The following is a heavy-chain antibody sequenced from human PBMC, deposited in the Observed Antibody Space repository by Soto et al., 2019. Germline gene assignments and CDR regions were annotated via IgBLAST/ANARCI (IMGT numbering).Heavy chain of an antibody. D-gene: IGHD3-22*01. CDR3: ARKPTYYYDSSGYYSDAFDI. CDR1: GGSISSGGYY. J-gene: IGHJ3*02. V-gene: IGHV4-31*03. CDR2: IYYSGST. Sequence: SETLSLTCTVSGGSISSGGYYWSWIRQHPGKGLEWIGYIYYSGSTYYNPSLKSRVTISVDTSKNQFSLKLSSVTAADTAAYYCARKPTYYYDSSGYYSDAFDIWGQGTMVTVSS.